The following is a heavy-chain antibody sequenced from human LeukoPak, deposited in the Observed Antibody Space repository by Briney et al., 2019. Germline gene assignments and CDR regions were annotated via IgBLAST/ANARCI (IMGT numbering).Heavy chain of an antibody. CDR2: IKQDGSET. CDR3: ARDRPTGASRLFVVQ. V-gene: IGHV3-7*01. CDR1: GFTFSNYW. J-gene: IGHJ4*02. Sequence: GGSLRLSCTASGFTFSNYWMKWVRQARGRGLEWVANIKQDGSETKFVDSFKGRFTISRDNAKNSLYLLMNSLRVEDTAVYYCARDRPTGASRLFVVQWGQGTLVTVSS. D-gene: IGHD3-3*01.